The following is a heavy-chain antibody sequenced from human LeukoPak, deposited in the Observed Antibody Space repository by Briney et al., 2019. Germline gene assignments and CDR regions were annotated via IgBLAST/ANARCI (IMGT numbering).Heavy chain of an antibody. CDR3: ARDMSTRVTPISYAFDV. D-gene: IGHD4-23*01. J-gene: IGHJ3*01. CDR1: EDTFTNYY. V-gene: IGHV1-46*01. CDR2: INPNGDRT. Sequence: GASVKVSCKASEDTFTNYYMHWVRQAPGQGLEWLGIINPNGDRTAYALNFQGRVTMTRDASTTTFYLELSSLRSEDTAVYFCARDMSTRVTPISYAFDVWGQGTMVIVSS.